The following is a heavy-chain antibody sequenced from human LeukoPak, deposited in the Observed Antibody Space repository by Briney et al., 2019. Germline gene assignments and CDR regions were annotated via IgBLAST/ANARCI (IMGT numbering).Heavy chain of an antibody. CDR1: GGSFSGYY. V-gene: IGHV4-34*01. J-gene: IGHJ4*02. CDR2: ISHSGST. D-gene: IGHD2-21*02. Sequence: SETLSLTCAVYGGSFSGYYWTWIRQPPAKGLELIGEISHSGSTNYNPSLKSRVTISVDTAKNQFSLKLSSVTAADTAVYYCASHLLAYCGGDCPAHFDYWGQGTLVTVSS. CDR3: ASHLLAYCGGDCPAHFDY.